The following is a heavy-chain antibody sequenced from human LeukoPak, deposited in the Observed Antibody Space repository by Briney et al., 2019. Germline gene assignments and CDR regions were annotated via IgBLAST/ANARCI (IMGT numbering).Heavy chain of an antibody. CDR1: GFTFSSYA. V-gene: IGHV3-23*01. D-gene: IGHD3-10*01. J-gene: IGHJ4*02. CDR2: ISGSGGST. CDR3: AKNGGTKSYYYGSGSYLDY. Sequence: PGGSLRLSCAASGFTFSSYAMSWVRQAPGKGLEWVSAISGSGGSTYYADSVKGRFTISRDNSKNTLYLRMNSLRAEDTAVYYCAKNGGTKSYYYGSGSYLDYWGQGTLVTVSS.